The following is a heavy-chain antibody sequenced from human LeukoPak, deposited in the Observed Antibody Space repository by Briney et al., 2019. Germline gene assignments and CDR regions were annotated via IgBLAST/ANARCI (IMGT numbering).Heavy chain of an antibody. Sequence: PGGSLRLSCAASGFTFISYWMSWVRQAPGKWLEWVANIKQDGSEKYYVDSVKGRFTISRDNAKNSLYLQMNSLRAEDTAVYYCARADSSIAARLSRSSIFNYYYYMDVWGKGTTVTISS. CDR2: IKQDGSEK. V-gene: IGHV3-7*01. CDR3: ARADSSIAARLSRSSIFNYYYYMDV. J-gene: IGHJ6*03. CDR1: GFTFISYW. D-gene: IGHD6-6*01.